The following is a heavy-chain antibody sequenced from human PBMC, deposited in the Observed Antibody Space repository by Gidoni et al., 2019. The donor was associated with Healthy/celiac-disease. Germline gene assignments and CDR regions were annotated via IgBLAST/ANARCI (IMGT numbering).Heavy chain of an antibody. D-gene: IGHD4-17*01. CDR3: ARDFDGDYPLRAFDI. Sequence: QVQLQESGPGLVKPSETLSLTCTVSGGSISSYYWSWIRQPPGKGLEWIGYIYYSGSTNYNPSLKSRVTISVDTSKNQFSLKLSSVTAADTAVYYCARDFDGDYPLRAFDIWGQGTMVTVSS. CDR1: GGSISSYY. CDR2: IYYSGST. J-gene: IGHJ3*02. V-gene: IGHV4-59*01.